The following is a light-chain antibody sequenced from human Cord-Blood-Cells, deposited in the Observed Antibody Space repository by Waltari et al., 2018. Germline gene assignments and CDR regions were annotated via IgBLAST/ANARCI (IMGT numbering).Light chain of an antibody. J-gene: IGKJ3*01. CDR1: QSVSSN. CDR3: QQYNNWPPFT. Sequence: EIVMTQSPATLSVSPGERATLSCRASQSVSSNLAWYQQTPGQAPRLLIYGASTRATGIPARFSGSVSGTEFTLTISSLQSEDFAVYYCQQYNNWPPFTFGPGTKVDIK. CDR2: GAS. V-gene: IGKV3-15*01.